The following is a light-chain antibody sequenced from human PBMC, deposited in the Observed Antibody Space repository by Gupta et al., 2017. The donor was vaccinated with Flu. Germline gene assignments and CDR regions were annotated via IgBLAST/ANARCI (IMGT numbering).Light chain of an antibody. CDR2: RNN. V-gene: IGLV1-44*01. J-gene: IGLJ3*02. Sequence: RVTISCSGSSSNIGSNTVSWYQQHTETAPKLLIYRNNQRSSGVPDRFSGSKSGTSAALAISGLQSEDEADYYCAAWDDSLNGWVFGGGTKLTVL. CDR3: AAWDDSLNGWV. CDR1: SSNIGSNT.